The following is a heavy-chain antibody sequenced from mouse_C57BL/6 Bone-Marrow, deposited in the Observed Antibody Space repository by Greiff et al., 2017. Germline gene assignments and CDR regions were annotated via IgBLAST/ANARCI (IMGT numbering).Heavy chain of an antibody. Sequence: EVQLVESGPGLVKPSQSLSLTCSVTGYSITSGYYWNWIRQFPGNKLEWMGYISYDGSNNYNPSLKNRISITRDTSKNQFFLKLNSVTTEDTATYYCARDPSYSGAMDYWGQGTSVTVSS. J-gene: IGHJ4*01. CDR1: GYSITSGYY. CDR2: ISYDGSN. CDR3: ARDPSYSGAMDY. V-gene: IGHV3-6*01. D-gene: IGHD2-10*01.